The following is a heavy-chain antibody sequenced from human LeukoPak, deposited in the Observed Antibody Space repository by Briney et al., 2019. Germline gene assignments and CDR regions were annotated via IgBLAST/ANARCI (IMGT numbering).Heavy chain of an antibody. V-gene: IGHV1-8*01. CDR1: GYTFTSYD. J-gene: IGHJ4*02. D-gene: IGHD2-15*01. Sequence: ASVKVSCKASGYTFTSYDINWVRQATGQGLAWMGWVNPNSGHTGYAQKFQGRVTMTRNTSISTAYMDLSSLRSEDTAVYYCARGAPGSYCSGGSCPYFDYWGQGTLVSVSP. CDR3: ARGAPGSYCSGGSCPYFDY. CDR2: VNPNSGHT.